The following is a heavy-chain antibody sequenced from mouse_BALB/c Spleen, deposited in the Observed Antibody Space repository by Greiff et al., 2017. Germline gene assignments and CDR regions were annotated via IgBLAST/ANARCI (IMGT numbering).Heavy chain of an antibody. Sequence: EVQGVESGGGLVQPGGSRKLSCAASGFTFSSFGMHWVRQAPEKGLEWVAYISSGSSTIYYADTVKGRFTISRDNPKNTLFLQMTSLRSEDTAMYYCARSTMITTGYFDVWGAGTTVTVSS. D-gene: IGHD2-4*01. CDR3: ARSTMITTGYFDV. J-gene: IGHJ1*01. CDR1: GFTFSSFG. V-gene: IGHV5-17*02. CDR2: ISSGSSTI.